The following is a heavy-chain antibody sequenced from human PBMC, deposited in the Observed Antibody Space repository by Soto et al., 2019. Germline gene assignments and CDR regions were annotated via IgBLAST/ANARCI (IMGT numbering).Heavy chain of an antibody. CDR1: GYTFTTYW. CDR3: ARQTTSWHVFDN. Sequence: PGESLKISCKGSGYTFTTYWIGWVRQMPGKGLEWMGIIYPDDSDTRYSPSFKGQVTMSADKSISTAYLQWSSLKASDTAMYYCARQTTSWHVFDNWGQGALVTVSS. CDR2: IYPDDSDT. D-gene: IGHD2-2*01. J-gene: IGHJ4*02. V-gene: IGHV5-51*01.